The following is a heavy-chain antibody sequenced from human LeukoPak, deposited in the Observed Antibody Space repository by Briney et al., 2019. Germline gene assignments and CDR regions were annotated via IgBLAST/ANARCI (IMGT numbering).Heavy chain of an antibody. J-gene: IGHJ4*02. CDR1: GGSVSSGSYY. CDR2: IYYSGST. V-gene: IGHV4-61*01. D-gene: IGHD5-18*01. CDR3: ASSEWIQLWSPPYFDY. Sequence: SETLSLTCTVSGGSVSSGSYYWSWIRRPPGKGLEWIGYIYYSGSTNYNPSLKSRVTISVDTSKNQFSLKLSSVTAADTAVYYCASSEWIQLWSPPYFDYWGQGTLVTVSS.